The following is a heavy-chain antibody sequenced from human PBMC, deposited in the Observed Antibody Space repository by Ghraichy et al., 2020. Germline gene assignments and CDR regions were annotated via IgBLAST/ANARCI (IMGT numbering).Heavy chain of an antibody. Sequence: GSLRLSCAVSGFTFSDYYMSWIRQAPGKGLEWISYISGSSTYTNYADSVKGRFTISRDNAKNSLYLQMNSLRVEDTAVYYCARDAMATEHWGQGTLVTVSS. D-gene: IGHD5-24*01. J-gene: IGHJ1*01. CDR2: ISGSSTYT. CDR3: ARDAMATEH. V-gene: IGHV3-11*06. CDR1: GFTFSDYY.